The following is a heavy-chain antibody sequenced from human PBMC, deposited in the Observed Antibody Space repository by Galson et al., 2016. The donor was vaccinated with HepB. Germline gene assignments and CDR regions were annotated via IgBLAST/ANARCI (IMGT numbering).Heavy chain of an antibody. CDR1: GASISSSNW. CDR3: ARVDTSAYYARKY. V-gene: IGHV4-4*02. D-gene: IGHD3-22*01. J-gene: IGHJ4*02. Sequence: SETLSLTCVVSGASISSSNWWTWVRQSPGKGLERIGEVHSGGTNYNPSLKSRVTFSLDKPKNLFSLNLSSVTAADTAVYYCARVDTSAYYARKYWGQGILVTVSS. CDR2: VHSGGT.